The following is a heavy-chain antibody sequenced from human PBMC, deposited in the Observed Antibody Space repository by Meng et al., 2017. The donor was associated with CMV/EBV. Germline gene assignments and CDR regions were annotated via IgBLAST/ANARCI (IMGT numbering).Heavy chain of an antibody. CDR2: IYYSGST. CDR3: RVYSSGWYYFDY. Sequence: SETLSLTCTVSGGSISSSSYYWGWIRQPPGKGLEWIGSIYYSGSTYYNPSLKSRVTISVDMSKNQFSLKLSSVTAADTAVYYCRVYSSGWYYFDYWGQGTLVTVSS. D-gene: IGHD6-19*01. J-gene: IGHJ4*02. V-gene: IGHV4-39*07. CDR1: GGSISSSSYY.